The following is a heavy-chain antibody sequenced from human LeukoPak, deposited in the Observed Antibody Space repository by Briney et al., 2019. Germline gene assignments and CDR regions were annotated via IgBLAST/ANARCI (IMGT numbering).Heavy chain of an antibody. D-gene: IGHD3-22*01. CDR2: MNPNSGNT. Sequence: ASVKFSCKASGYTFTSYDINWVRQATGQGLEWMGWMNPNSGNTGYAQKFQGRVTMTIDTATSTVYTEMRSLRSDDTAVYYCARDPYYYERSGYYLNWFDPWGQGTLVTVSS. CDR1: GYTFTSYD. V-gene: IGHV1-8*01. J-gene: IGHJ5*02. CDR3: ARDPYYYERSGYYLNWFDP.